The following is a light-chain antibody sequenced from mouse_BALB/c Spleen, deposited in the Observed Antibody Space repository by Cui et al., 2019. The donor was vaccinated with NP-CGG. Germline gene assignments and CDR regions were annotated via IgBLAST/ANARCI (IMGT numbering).Light chain of an antibody. Sequence: QVAVTPESLPTTSPGETVTLTCRSSIGAVTTSNYANWVQEKPDHLFTGLIGGTNNRAPGVPARFSGSLIGDKAALTIAGAQTEDEAIYFCALWYSNHWVFGGGTKLTVL. CDR3: ALWYSNHWV. CDR2: GTN. CDR1: IGAVTTSNY. V-gene: IGLV1*01. J-gene: IGLJ1*01.